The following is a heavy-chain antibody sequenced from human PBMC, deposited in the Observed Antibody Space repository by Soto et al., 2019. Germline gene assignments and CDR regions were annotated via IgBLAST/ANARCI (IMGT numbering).Heavy chain of an antibody. CDR3: AHLNTXGYYFDY. CDR1: GFSLSTSQVG. CDR2: VYWNDDK. Sequence: SGPTLVNPTQTLTLTCTFSGFSLSTSQVGVGWIRQPPGKALEWLAHVYWNDDKYYSLSLKSRLTISKDPSKSQVVLTMTNMDPVDTATYYCAHLNTXGYYFDYWGQGALVTVSS. V-gene: IGHV2-5*01. J-gene: IGHJ4*02.